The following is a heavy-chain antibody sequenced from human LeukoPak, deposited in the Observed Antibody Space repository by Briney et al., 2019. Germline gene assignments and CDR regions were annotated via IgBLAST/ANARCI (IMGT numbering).Heavy chain of an antibody. V-gene: IGHV3-74*01. Sequence: PGGSLRLSCAASGFTFSSYWMHWVRQAPGKGLVWVSRIDSDGSSTSYADSVKGRFTISRDNAKNTEYLQMNSLRAEDTAVYYCARVRSSGWSYFDYGGQGTLVTVSS. J-gene: IGHJ4*02. CDR1: GFTFSSYW. CDR3: ARVRSSGWSYFDY. CDR2: IDSDGSST. D-gene: IGHD6-19*01.